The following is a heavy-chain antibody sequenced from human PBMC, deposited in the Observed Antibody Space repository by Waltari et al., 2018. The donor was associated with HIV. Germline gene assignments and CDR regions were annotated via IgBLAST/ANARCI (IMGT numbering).Heavy chain of an antibody. CDR1: GFSVSSYW. CDR3: SRDTFGEYDY. CDR2: INIDGSRI. J-gene: IGHJ4*02. V-gene: IGHV3-74*01. D-gene: IGHD3-10*01. Sequence: EVQLVQSGGGLIKPGGSLRLSRAASGFSVSSYWMHWVRQTPGKGLVWVSRINIDGSRIDYADSVRGRFTISRDSAKNTLSLQMNSLTEEDTAVYYCSRDTFGEYDYWGQGTLVTVSS.